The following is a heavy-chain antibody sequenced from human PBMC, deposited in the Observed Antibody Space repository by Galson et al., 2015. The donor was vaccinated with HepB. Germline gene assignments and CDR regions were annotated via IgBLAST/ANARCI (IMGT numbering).Heavy chain of an antibody. J-gene: IGHJ4*02. CDR3: TTESWGIHY. CDR2: IKSQTDGGTT. V-gene: IGHV3-15*01. Sequence: LRLSCAASGFTFSYAWMSWVRPTPGKGLEWVGRIKSQTDGGTTDYAAPVKGRFTILRDDSKNTLYLQMNDLKTEDTAVYYCTTESWGIHYWGQGTLVTVSS. CDR1: GFTFSYAW. D-gene: IGHD3-16*01.